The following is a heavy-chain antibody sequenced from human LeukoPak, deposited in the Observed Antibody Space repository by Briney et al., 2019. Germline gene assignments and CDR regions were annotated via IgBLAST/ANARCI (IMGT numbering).Heavy chain of an antibody. J-gene: IGHJ4*02. D-gene: IGHD3/OR15-3a*01. V-gene: IGHV3-30*02. Sequence: GGSLRLSCAASGFTFSTCGMHWVRQAPGKGLEWVAFINDGGNRKDYADSVQGRLTTSRDTSKNILYLQMNSLRVEDTAVYYCVKDFHNSWTFDYWGQGTLVTVSS. CDR3: VKDFHNSWTFDY. CDR2: INDGGNRK. CDR1: GFTFSTCG.